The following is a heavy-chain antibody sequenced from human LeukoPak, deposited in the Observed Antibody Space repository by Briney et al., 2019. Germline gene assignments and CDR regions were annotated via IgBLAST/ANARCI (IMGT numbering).Heavy chain of an antibody. CDR2: ISGSGDST. V-gene: IGHV3-23*01. J-gene: IGHJ4*02. CDR1: GFTFSSYA. Sequence: GGSLRLSCAASGFTFSSYAMSWVRQAPGKGLEWVSSISGSGDSTYYADSVKGRFTVSRDNSKNTLYLQMNSLRAEDTAVYYCAKGVTETSADSRWGQGTLVTVSS. CDR3: AKGVTETSADSR. D-gene: IGHD1-7*01.